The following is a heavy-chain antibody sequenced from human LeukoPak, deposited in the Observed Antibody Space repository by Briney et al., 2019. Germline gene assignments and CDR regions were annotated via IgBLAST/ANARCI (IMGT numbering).Heavy chain of an antibody. V-gene: IGHV3-23*01. J-gene: IGHJ4*02. CDR3: ARDRGDSEFDY. CDR2: LGINGASV. CDR1: GFSLNTYD. Sequence: PGGSLRLSCVVSGFSLNTYDMTWVRQAPGKGLEWVATLGINGASVYYADFVRGRFTISGDNSKNTLYLQLNSLRAEDTAVYYCARDRGDSEFDYWGQGTLVTVSS. D-gene: IGHD6-13*01.